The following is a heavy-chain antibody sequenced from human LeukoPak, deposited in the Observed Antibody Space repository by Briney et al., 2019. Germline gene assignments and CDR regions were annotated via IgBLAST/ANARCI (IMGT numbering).Heavy chain of an antibody. CDR2: ISYAGPYI. D-gene: IGHD5-18*01. CDR3: ARDVSYGVDY. V-gene: IGHV3-21*01. Sequence: GGSLRLSCAASGFTFSSYSMNWVRQAPGKGLEWVSSISYAGPYIYYADSVKGRFTISRDNAKNTLYLQMNSLRAEDTAVYYCARDVSYGVDYWGQGTLVTVSS. CDR1: GFTFSSYS. J-gene: IGHJ4*02.